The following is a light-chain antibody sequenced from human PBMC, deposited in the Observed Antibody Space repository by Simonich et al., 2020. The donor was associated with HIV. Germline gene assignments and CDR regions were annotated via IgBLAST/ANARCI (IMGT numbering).Light chain of an antibody. J-gene: IGKJ2*01. CDR3: HQSSSLPYT. CDR1: QSISGS. CDR2: YVT. Sequence: EIVLIQSPDFQSVTPKEKVTITCRANQSISGSLHWDQQKPDQSPKLLIKYVTQSVSEVPSRFSGSESGTDFTLTINSLEAEDAATYYCHQSSSLPYTFGQGTKLEI. V-gene: IGKV6-21*01.